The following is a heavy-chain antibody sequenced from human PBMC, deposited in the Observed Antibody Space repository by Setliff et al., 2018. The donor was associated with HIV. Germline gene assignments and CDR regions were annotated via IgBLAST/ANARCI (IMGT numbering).Heavy chain of an antibody. J-gene: IGHJ4*02. D-gene: IGHD6-13*01. CDR3: ASLYSRN. V-gene: IGHV4-39*01. CDR2: LDYTGNT. Sequence: KPSETLSLTCTVSGGAISSISYWWGWIRQPPGKGLEWIGSLDYTGNTYYKPSLKSRVTISVDTSKNQFSLKLSSVTAADTAVYYCASLYSRNWGQGTLVTVSS. CDR1: GGAISSISYW.